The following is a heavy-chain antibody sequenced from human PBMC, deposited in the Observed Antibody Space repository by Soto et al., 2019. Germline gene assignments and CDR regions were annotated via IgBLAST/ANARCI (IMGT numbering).Heavy chain of an antibody. D-gene: IGHD3-16*01. V-gene: IGHV3-48*02. J-gene: IGHJ2*01. CDR2: ISSSSSSI. Sequence: EVQLVESGGGLVQPGGSLRLSCAASGFTFTSFTMNWVRQAPGKGLEWISSISSSSSSIYYADSVKGRFTISRDNAKNSLFRQMNSRGDEDTAVYYWGRGGGGGGRGTLVTVSS. CDR3: GRGGGG. CDR1: GFTFTSFT.